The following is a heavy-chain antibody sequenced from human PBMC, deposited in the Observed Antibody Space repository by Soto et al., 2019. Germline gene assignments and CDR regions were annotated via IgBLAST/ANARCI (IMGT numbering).Heavy chain of an antibody. J-gene: IGHJ4*02. CDR3: TRANWYFEY. CDR2: IYYNGNT. Sequence: QVQLQESGPGLVKPSETLSLTCTVSGGSISNHYWSWIRQPPGKGLEWIGYIYYNGNTNYNPSLKGRVTMSGDTSKNQISLQLSAVTAADTAVYYCTRANWYFEYWGQGTLVTVSS. CDR1: GGSISNHY. V-gene: IGHV4-59*11. D-gene: IGHD7-27*01.